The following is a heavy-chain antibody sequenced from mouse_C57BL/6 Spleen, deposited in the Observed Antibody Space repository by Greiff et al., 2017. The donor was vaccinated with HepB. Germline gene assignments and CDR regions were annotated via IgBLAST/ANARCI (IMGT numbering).Heavy chain of an antibody. Sequence: VQLQESGAELVRPGASVKMSCTASGFTFTSYSMHWVNQRPEQGLEWIGYINPGSGYTNYAQKFKGKATFTADKSSNTAYLQLSSLTSEDSAIYYCARSGADYHILAYWGQGTLVTVS. CDR3: ARSGADYHILAY. CDR1: GFTFTSYS. D-gene: IGHD2-4*01. CDR2: INPGSGYT. V-gene: IGHV1-4*01. J-gene: IGHJ3*01.